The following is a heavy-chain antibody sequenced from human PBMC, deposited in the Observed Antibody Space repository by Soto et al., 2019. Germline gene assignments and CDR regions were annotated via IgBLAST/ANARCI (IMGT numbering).Heavy chain of an antibody. V-gene: IGHV1-69*13. CDR3: ARDSHWNDKGNWFDP. CDR2: IIPIFGTA. J-gene: IGHJ5*02. D-gene: IGHD1-1*01. CDR1: GGTFSSYA. Sequence: SVKVCYKSSGGTFSSYAISLVRQAPGQGLEWMGGIIPIFGTANYAQKFQGRVTITADESTSTAYMELSSLRSEDTAVYYCARDSHWNDKGNWFDPWGQGTLVTVSS.